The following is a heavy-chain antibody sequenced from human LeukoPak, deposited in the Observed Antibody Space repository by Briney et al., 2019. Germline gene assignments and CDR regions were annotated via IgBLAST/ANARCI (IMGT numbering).Heavy chain of an antibody. CDR3: ARGRNNWNYFPTYYYYMDV. CDR2: INHSGST. Sequence: KPSETLSLTCTVSGGSISSYYWSWIRQPPGKGLEWIGEINHSGSTNYNPSLKSRVTISVDTSKNQFSLKLSSVTAADTAVYYCARGRNNWNYFPTYYYYMDVWGKGTTVTVSS. D-gene: IGHD1-7*01. CDR1: GGSISSYY. V-gene: IGHV4-34*01. J-gene: IGHJ6*03.